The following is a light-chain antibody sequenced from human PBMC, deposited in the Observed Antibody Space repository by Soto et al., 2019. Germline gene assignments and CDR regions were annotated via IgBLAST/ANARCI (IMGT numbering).Light chain of an antibody. CDR3: QSYDSSLSGYVV. CDR1: SSNIGQNY. CDR2: DNS. V-gene: IGLV1-51*01. Sequence: QSVLTQPPSVSAAPGQKVTISCSGSSSNIGQNYVSWYQQLPGTAPKRLIYDNSKRPSGIPDRFSGSKSGTSASLAITGLQAEDEADYYCQSYDSSLSGYVVFGGGTKLTVL. J-gene: IGLJ2*01.